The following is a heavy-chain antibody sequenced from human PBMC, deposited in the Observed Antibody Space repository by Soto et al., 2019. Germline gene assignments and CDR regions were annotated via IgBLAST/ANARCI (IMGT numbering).Heavy chain of an antibody. CDR2: INPNSGGT. CDR1: GYTFTGYY. V-gene: IGHV1-2*04. CDR3: ARVRPYCSGGSCYPDWFDP. J-gene: IGHJ5*02. Sequence: QVQLVQSGAEVKKPGASVKVSCKASGYTFTGYYMHWVRQAPGQGLEWMGWINPNSGGTNYAQKLQGWVTMTRDTSISTAYMELSRLRSDDTAVYYCARVRPYCSGGSCYPDWFDPWGQGTLVTVSS. D-gene: IGHD2-15*01.